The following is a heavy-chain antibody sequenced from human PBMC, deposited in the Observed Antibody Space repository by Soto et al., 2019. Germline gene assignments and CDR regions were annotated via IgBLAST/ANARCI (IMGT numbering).Heavy chain of an antibody. CDR3: ARIGRLRWGDY. J-gene: IGHJ4*02. CDR2: ISSSSSTI. V-gene: IGHV3-48*01. Sequence: EVQLVESGGGLVQPGGSLRLSCAASGFTFSSYSMNWVRQAPGKGLEWVSYISSSSSTIYYADSVKGRFTISRDNAKNSLYLQMNSRGAEDTAVYYCARIGRLRWGDYWGQGTLVTVSS. D-gene: IGHD4-17*01. CDR1: GFTFSSYS.